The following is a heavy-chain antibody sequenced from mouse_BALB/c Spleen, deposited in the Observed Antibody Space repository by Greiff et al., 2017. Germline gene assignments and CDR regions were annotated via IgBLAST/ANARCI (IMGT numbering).Heavy chain of an antibody. Sequence: VQGVESGAELVRPGTSVKISCKASGYTFTNYWLGWVKQRPGHGLEWIGDIYPGGGYTNYNEKFKGKATLTADTSSSTAYMQLSSLTSEDSAVYFCARRGGYGNAMDYWGQGTSVTVSS. CDR1: GYTFTNYW. CDR2: IYPGGGYT. J-gene: IGHJ4*01. D-gene: IGHD2-2*01. V-gene: IGHV1-63*02. CDR3: ARRGGYGNAMDY.